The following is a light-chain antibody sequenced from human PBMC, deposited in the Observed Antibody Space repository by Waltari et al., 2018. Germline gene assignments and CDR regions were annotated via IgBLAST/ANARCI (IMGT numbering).Light chain of an antibody. Sequence: DVQMTQSPSTLTASVGDRATITCRASQSVSRRLAWYQQTPGKAPNLLIYKASTLGGGVPSRFSGSGSGTEFTLTISSLQPDDFVTYYCQQYSTYPLTFGGGTKVEI. CDR3: QQYSTYPLT. CDR2: KAS. V-gene: IGKV1-5*03. J-gene: IGKJ4*01. CDR1: QSVSRR.